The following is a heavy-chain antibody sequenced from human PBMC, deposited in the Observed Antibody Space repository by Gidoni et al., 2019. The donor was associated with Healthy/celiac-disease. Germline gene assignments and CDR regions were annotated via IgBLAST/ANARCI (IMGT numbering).Heavy chain of an antibody. J-gene: IGHJ6*02. CDR1: GFTFDDYA. Sequence: EVQLVESGGGLVQPVRSLRLSCAAHGFTFDDYAMHWVRQAPGKGLEWVSGISWNSGSIGYADSVKGRFTISRDNAKNSLYLQMNSLRAEDTALYYCAKDPYYYYYGMDVWGQGTTVTVSS. CDR3: AKDPYYYYYGMDV. CDR2: ISWNSGSI. V-gene: IGHV3-9*01.